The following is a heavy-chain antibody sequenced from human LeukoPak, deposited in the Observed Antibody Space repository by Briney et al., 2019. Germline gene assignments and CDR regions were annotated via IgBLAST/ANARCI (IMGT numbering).Heavy chain of an antibody. D-gene: IGHD1-7*01. J-gene: IGHJ4*02. CDR3: ARKQTGTMYDV. CDR2: FSSGGSA. Sequence: SETLSLTCTVSGGSISSSSYHWGWIRQSPGKGLEWIGTFSSGGSAYYNPSLTSRVSISKDTSDNQFSLRLYSVTAADTAVYYCARKQTGTMYDVWGQGTQVTVSS. V-gene: IGHV4-39*07. CDR1: GGSISSSSYH.